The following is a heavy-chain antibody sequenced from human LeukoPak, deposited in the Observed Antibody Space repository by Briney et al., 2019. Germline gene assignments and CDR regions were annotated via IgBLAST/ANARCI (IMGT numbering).Heavy chain of an antibody. D-gene: IGHD5-12*01. CDR1: GGSISSSSYY. CDR2: IYSSGST. J-gene: IGHJ4*02. Sequence: PSETLSLTCTVSGGSISSSSYYWGWIRQPPGKGLEWIGSIYSSGSTYYNPSLRSRVTISVGTSKNQFSLKLSSVTAADTAVYYCARSGSGYLRYYFDYWGQGTLVTVSS. CDR3: ARSGSGYLRYYFDY. V-gene: IGHV4-39*07.